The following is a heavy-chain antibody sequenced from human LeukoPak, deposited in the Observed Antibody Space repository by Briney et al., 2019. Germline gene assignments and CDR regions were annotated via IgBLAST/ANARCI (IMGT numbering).Heavy chain of an antibody. CDR2: IYYSGST. CDR3: ARHRSTNGAPLTFDY. J-gene: IGHJ4*02. Sequence: SETLSLTCTVSGYSISSGYYWGWIRPPPGKGLEWIGSIYYSGSTYYNPSLKSRVTISVDTSKNQFSLKLSSVTAADTAVYYCARHRSTNGAPLTFDYWGQGTLVTVSS. D-gene: IGHD2-8*01. V-gene: IGHV4-38-2*02. CDR1: GYSISSGYY.